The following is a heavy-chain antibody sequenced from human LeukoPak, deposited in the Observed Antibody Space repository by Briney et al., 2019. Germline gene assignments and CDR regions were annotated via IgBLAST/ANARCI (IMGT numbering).Heavy chain of an antibody. V-gene: IGHV4-34*01. CDR3: ARVGYYYGSGTDY. J-gene: IGHJ4*02. CDR1: GGSFSGYY. Sequence: SETLSLTCAVYGGSFSGYYLSWIRQPPGKGLEWIWEINHSGSTNYNPSLKSRVTISVDTSKNQFSLKLSSVTAADTAVYYCARVGYYYGSGTDYWGQGTLVTVSS. D-gene: IGHD3-10*01. CDR2: INHSGST.